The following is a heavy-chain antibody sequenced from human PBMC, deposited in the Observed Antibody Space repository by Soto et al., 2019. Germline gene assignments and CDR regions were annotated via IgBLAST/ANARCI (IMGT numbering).Heavy chain of an antibody. D-gene: IGHD6-13*01. CDR1: GFTFSSYA. CDR2: ISGSGGST. J-gene: IGHJ4*02. V-gene: IGHV3-23*01. CDR3: AKDSKTAAAADGAFDY. Sequence: GSLRLSCAASGFTFSSYAMSWVRQAPGKGLEWVSAISGSGGSTYYADSVKGRFTISRDNSKNTLYLQMNSLRAEDTAVYYCAKDSKTAAAADGAFDYWGQGTLVTVSS.